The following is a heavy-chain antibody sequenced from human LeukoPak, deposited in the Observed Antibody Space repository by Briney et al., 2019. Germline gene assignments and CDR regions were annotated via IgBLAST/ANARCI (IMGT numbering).Heavy chain of an antibody. V-gene: IGHV1-24*01. Sequence: ASVKVSCKVSGYTLTELSMHWVRQAPGKGLEWMGNFDPEDGETIYVQKFQGRVTMTRDTSISTAYMELSRLRSDDTAVYYCVRAGYSSSWYLSYYYMDVWGKGTTVTISS. CDR3: VRAGYSSSWYLSYYYMDV. D-gene: IGHD6-13*01. CDR1: GYTLTELS. CDR2: FDPEDGET. J-gene: IGHJ6*03.